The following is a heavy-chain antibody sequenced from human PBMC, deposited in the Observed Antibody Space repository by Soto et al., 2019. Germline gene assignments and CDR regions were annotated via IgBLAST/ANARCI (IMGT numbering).Heavy chain of an antibody. CDR1: GFTFSSYG. D-gene: IGHD3-22*01. J-gene: IGHJ3*02. CDR2: ISYDGSIK. Sequence: GGSLRLSCAASGFTFSSYGMHWVRQAPGKGLEWVAVISYDGSIKYYADSVKGRFTISRDNSKNTLYLQMNSLRAEDTAVYYCAKGGTRTVVAHDACDIWGQGTMVTVSS. CDR3: AKGGTRTVVAHDACDI. V-gene: IGHV3-30*18.